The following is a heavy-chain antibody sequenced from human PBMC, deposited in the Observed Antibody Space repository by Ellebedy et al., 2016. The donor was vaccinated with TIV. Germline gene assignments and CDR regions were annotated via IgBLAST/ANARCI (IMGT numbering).Heavy chain of an antibody. V-gene: IGHV3-53*05. CDR3: ARDRDYGDYDY. D-gene: IGHD4-17*01. CDR1: GFTVSSNY. J-gene: IGHJ4*02. Sequence: GGSLRLSCAASGFTVSSNYMSWVRQAPGKGLEWVSIIYSGGSTYYADSVKGRFTISRDNSKNTLYLQMNSLRSEDTAVYYCARDRDYGDYDYWGQGTLVTVSS. CDR2: IYSGGST.